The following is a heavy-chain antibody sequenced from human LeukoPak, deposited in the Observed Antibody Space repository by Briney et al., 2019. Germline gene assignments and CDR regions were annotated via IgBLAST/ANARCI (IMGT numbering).Heavy chain of an antibody. CDR3: AILRGGAVDIVAPTPFYYMDV. CDR2: IMPIFGTA. J-gene: IGHJ6*03. Sequence: SVNVSCKASGGSFSSYAISWVRQAPGQGLEWMVGIMPIFGTANYAPKFQGRVTINTDESTSPAYMELTRLRSEDTAVYYCAILRGGAVDIVAPTPFYYMDVWGKGTTVTVSS. CDR1: GGSFSSYA. D-gene: IGHD5-12*01. V-gene: IGHV1-69*05.